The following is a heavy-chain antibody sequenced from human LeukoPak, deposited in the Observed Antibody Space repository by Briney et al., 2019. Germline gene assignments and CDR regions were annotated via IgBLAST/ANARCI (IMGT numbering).Heavy chain of an antibody. Sequence: SGPTLVKPTQTLTLTCTFSGFSLSTSGVGVGWIRQPPGKALECLALIYWDDDKRYSPSLKSRLTITKDTSKNQVVLTMTNMDSVDTATHYCAHRRGAPGYFDSWGLGTLVTVSS. D-gene: IGHD3-10*01. J-gene: IGHJ4*02. CDR1: GFSLSTSGVG. V-gene: IGHV2-5*02. CDR3: AHRRGAPGYFDS. CDR2: IYWDDDK.